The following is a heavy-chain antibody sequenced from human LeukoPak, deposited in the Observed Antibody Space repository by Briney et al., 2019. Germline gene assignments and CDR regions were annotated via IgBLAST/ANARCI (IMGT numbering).Heavy chain of an antibody. Sequence: GGSLRLSCAASGFTFSSYWMSWVRQAPGKGLEWVANIKQDGSEKYYVDSVKGRFTISRDNAKNSLYLQMNSLRAEDTAVYYCARVGIVGATDRPGYFQHWGQGTLVTVSS. CDR3: ARVGIVGATDRPGYFQH. V-gene: IGHV3-7*01. J-gene: IGHJ1*01. CDR2: IKQDGSEK. CDR1: GFTFSSYW. D-gene: IGHD1-26*01.